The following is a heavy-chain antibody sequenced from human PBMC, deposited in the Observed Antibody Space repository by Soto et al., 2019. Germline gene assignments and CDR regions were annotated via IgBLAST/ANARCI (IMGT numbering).Heavy chain of an antibody. Sequence: PGESLKISCKGSGCSFTSYWIGWVRQMPGKGLEWMGIIYPGDSDTSYSPSFQGQVTISADKSISTAHLQWSSLKASDTAMYYCERQAPRYCSGGSCFFIIYYFDYWGQGTLVTVSS. CDR3: ERQAPRYCSGGSCFFIIYYFDY. CDR1: GCSFTSYW. CDR2: IYPGDSDT. D-gene: IGHD2-15*01. J-gene: IGHJ4*02. V-gene: IGHV5-51*01.